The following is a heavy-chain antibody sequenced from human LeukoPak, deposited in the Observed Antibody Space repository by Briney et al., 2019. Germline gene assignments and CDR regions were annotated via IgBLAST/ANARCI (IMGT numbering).Heavy chain of an antibody. Sequence: SETLSLTCTVSGGSISSYYWSWIRQPPGKGLEWIGYIYYSGSTNYNPSLKSRVTILVDTSKNQLSLKLSSVIAADTAVYYCARHTVTPLGDAFDIWGQGTMVTVSS. CDR1: GGSISSYY. V-gene: IGHV4-59*01. J-gene: IGHJ3*02. CDR3: ARHTVTPLGDAFDI. CDR2: IYYSGST. D-gene: IGHD4-17*01.